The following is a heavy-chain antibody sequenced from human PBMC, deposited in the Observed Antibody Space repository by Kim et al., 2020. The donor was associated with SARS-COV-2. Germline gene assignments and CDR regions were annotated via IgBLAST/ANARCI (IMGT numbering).Heavy chain of an antibody. Sequence: NYNPSLTSRVTISVDTSKNQFSLKLSSVTAADTAVYYCARESSSYFWFDPWGQGTLVTVSS. J-gene: IGHJ5*02. CDR3: ARESSSYFWFDP. V-gene: IGHV4-59*01. D-gene: IGHD6-13*01.